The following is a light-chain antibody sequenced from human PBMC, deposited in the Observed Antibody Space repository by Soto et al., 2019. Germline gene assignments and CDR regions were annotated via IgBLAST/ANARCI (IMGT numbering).Light chain of an antibody. Sequence: EIVMTQSPATLSVSPGERATLSCRASQSVSSNLAWYQQKPGQAPRLLIYGASTRATGIPARFSGSGSGTEFTLTISSLQSEDFAVYYCQQYNNWTPTFGQGT. J-gene: IGKJ1*01. CDR1: QSVSSN. CDR3: QQYNNWTPT. CDR2: GAS. V-gene: IGKV3-15*01.